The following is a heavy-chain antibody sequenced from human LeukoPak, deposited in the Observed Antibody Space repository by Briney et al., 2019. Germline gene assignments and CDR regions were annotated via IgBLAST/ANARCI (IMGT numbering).Heavy chain of an antibody. CDR3: ARGSGDYGGNSGLRVYWYFDL. CDR2: INHSGST. D-gene: IGHD4-23*01. V-gene: IGHV4-34*01. Sequence: SETLSLTCAVYGGSFSGYYWSWIRRPPGKGLEWIGEINHSGSTNYNPSLKSRVTISVDTSKNQFSLKLSSVTAADTAVYYCARGSGDYGGNSGLRVYWYFDLWGRGTLVTVSS. J-gene: IGHJ2*01. CDR1: GGSFSGYY.